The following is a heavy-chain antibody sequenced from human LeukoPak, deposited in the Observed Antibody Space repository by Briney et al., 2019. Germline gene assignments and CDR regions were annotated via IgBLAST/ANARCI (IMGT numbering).Heavy chain of an antibody. V-gene: IGHV1-69*13. Sequence: GASVKVSCKASGGTFSSYAISWVRQAPGQGLEWMGGIIPIFGTANYAQKFQGRVTITADESTSTAYMELSSLGSEDTAVYCCAREYKRYQLLSYYFDYWGQGTLVTVSS. J-gene: IGHJ4*02. CDR2: IIPIFGTA. CDR3: AREYKRYQLLSYYFDY. D-gene: IGHD2-2*01. CDR1: GGTFSSYA.